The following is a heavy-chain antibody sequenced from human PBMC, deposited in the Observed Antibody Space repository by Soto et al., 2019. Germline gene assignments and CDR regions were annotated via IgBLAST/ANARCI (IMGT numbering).Heavy chain of an antibody. CDR3: VRDPSRRSPPDY. J-gene: IGHJ4*02. CDR2: ISSTGTYT. CDR1: GFTFGDYY. Sequence: GGSLRLSCVASGFTFGDYYMTWIRQAPGKGLEWVAYISSTGTYTNYADSVKGRFTISRDNAKNSLYLQMYNLRDEDMAVYYCVRDPSRRSPPDYWGQGTLVTVSS. V-gene: IGHV3-11*05.